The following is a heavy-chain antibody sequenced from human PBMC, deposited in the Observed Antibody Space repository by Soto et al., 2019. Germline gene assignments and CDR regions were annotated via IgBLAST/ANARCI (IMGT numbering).Heavy chain of an antibody. CDR1: GGSISSGGYY. V-gene: IGHV4-31*02. J-gene: IGHJ6*03. D-gene: IGHD2-2*01. CDR2: IYYSGST. CDR3: ARGGYCSSTSCQYYYYYYYMDV. Sequence: SETLSLTCTVSGGSISSGGYYWSWIRQHPGKGLEWIGYIYYSGSTYYNPSLKSRVTISVDTSKNQFSLKLSSVTAADTAVYYCARGGYCSSTSCQYYYYYYYMDVWGKGTTVTVSS.